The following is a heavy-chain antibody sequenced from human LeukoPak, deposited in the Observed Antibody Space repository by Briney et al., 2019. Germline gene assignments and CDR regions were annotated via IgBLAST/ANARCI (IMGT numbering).Heavy chain of an antibody. D-gene: IGHD6-13*01. CDR3: ASIVVNGIAAAGHPFAPSDAFDI. Sequence: GGSLRLSCVASGFTYSSYAMSWVRQAPGTGLEWVSAISGSGGRTYYADSVKGRFTISRDNAKNSLYLQMNSLRAEDTAVYYCASIVVNGIAAAGHPFAPSDAFDIWGQGTMVTVSS. CDR2: ISGSGGRT. V-gene: IGHV3-23*01. CDR1: GFTYSSYA. J-gene: IGHJ3*02.